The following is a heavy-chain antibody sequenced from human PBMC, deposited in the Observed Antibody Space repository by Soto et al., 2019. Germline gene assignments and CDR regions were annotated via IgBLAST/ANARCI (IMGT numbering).Heavy chain of an antibody. Sequence: QVQLVQSGAEVKKPGASVKVSCKASGYTFTSYGISWVRQAPGQGLEWMGWISGYNGNTNYAQKLQRRVTMTTDTSTSTAYMELRSLRSDATAVYFCARSDQYFDWLPQSPYYFDYWGQGTLVTVSS. CDR2: ISGYNGNT. J-gene: IGHJ4*02. CDR1: GYTFTSYG. CDR3: ARSDQYFDWLPQSPYYFDY. V-gene: IGHV1-18*01. D-gene: IGHD3-9*01.